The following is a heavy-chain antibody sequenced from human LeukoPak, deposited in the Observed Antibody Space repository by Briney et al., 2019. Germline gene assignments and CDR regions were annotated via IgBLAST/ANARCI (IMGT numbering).Heavy chain of an antibody. V-gene: IGHV1-8*01. CDR3: ARRGITIFGVVITDYYYYGMDV. D-gene: IGHD3-3*01. J-gene: IGHJ6*02. Sequence: ASVTVSCKASGYTFTSYDINWVRQATGQGLEWMGWMNPNSGNTGYAQKFQGRVTMTRNTSISTAYMELSSLRSEDTAVYYCARRGITIFGVVITDYYYYGMDVWGQGTTVTVSS. CDR1: GYTFTSYD. CDR2: MNPNSGNT.